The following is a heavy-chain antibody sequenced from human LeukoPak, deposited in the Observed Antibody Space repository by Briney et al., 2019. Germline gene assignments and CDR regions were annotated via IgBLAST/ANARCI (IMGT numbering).Heavy chain of an antibody. J-gene: IGHJ6*02. CDR2: IIPIFGTA. V-gene: IGHV1-69*13. CDR3: ASSAVTTPIYYYYYGMDV. D-gene: IGHD4-17*01. CDR1: GGTFSSYA. Sequence: SVKVSCKASGGTFSSYAISWVRQAPGQGLEWMGGIIPIFGTANYAQKFQGRVTITADGSTSTAYMELSSLRSEDTAVYYCASSAVTTPIYYYYYGMDVWGQGTTVTVSS.